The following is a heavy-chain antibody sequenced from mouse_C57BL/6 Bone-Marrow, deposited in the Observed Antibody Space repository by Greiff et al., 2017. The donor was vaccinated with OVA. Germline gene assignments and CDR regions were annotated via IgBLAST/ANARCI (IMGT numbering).Heavy chain of an antibody. CDR2: IDPENGDT. J-gene: IGHJ2*01. CDR3: TTSHFDY. CDR1: GFNIKDDY. V-gene: IGHV14-4*01. Sequence: EVQLQQSGAELVRPGASVKLSCTASGFNIKDDYMHWVKQRPEQGLEWIGWIDPENGDTEYASKFQGKATIAADTSSNTAYLQLSSLTSADTAVYSCTTSHFDYWGQGTTLTVSS.